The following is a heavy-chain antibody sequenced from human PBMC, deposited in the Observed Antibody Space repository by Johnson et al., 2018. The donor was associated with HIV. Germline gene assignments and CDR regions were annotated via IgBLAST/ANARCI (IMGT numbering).Heavy chain of an antibody. CDR1: GFTFRDYG. CDR2: IWFDGITK. D-gene: IGHD6-13*01. CDR3: AKVAVATAAGGVGLNI. V-gene: IGHV3-33*06. Sequence: QVQLVESGGGVVQPGRSLRLSCEASGFTFRDYGMHWVRQAPGKGLEWVAVIWFDGITKYYSDSVKGRFTISRDLSKNTRFLQMNSLRADDTAVYYCAKVAVATAAGGVGLNIWGPGTMVTVSS. J-gene: IGHJ3*02.